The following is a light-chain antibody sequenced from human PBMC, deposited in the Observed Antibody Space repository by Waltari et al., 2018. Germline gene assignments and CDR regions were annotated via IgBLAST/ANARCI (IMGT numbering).Light chain of an antibody. CDR1: SSDVGGYNY. CDR2: EVS. V-gene: IGLV2-14*01. Sequence: QSALTQPASVSGSPGQSITISCTGTSSDVGGYNYVSWCQQHPGKAPKLMIYEVSNRPSGVSHRFSVSKSGNTASLTISGLQAEDEADYYCSSYTSSSTFWVFGGGTKLTVL. J-gene: IGLJ3*02. CDR3: SSYTSSSTFWV.